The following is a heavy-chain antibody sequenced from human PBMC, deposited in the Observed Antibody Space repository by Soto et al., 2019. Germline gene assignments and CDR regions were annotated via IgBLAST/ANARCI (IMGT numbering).Heavy chain of an antibody. J-gene: IGHJ5*02. Sequence: SGSLCLTCAVAGDSIISSDFYCGWVRQPPGKGLEWIGSIFYLGSSYYNPSLKSRVTMSVDTSKNQFSLRLRSVTAADTALYFCARHSLALRKNNWFDPWGQGIMVTV. D-gene: IGHD3-3*02. CDR2: IFYLGSS. CDR3: ARHSLALRKNNWFDP. CDR1: GDSIISSDFY. V-gene: IGHV4-39*01.